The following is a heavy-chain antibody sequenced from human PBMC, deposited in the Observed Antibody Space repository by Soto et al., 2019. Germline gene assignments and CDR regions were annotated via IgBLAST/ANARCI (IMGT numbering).Heavy chain of an antibody. CDR2: IYHGGCT. Sequence: HSEIGRPTCTVRVYILIVADYFDILRQPPGNGLEWSGSIYHGGCTYYNPSLNSRVTLSLDMNNNHVSLILNSVTAADTAVYYCARVGPWVPYYYDSSPYTFENWFDPWGQGTLVTVSS. CDR1: VYILIVADY. CDR3: ARVGPWVPYYYDSSPYTFENWFDP. J-gene: IGHJ5*02. V-gene: IGHV4-38-2*02. D-gene: IGHD3-22*01.